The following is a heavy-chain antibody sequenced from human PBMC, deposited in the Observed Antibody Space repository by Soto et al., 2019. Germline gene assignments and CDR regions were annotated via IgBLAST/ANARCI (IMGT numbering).Heavy chain of an antibody. D-gene: IGHD2-15*01. CDR2: INPNSGGT. V-gene: IGHV1-2*04. Sequence: ASVKVSCKASGYTFTGYYMHWVRQAPGQGLEWMGWINPNSGGTNYAQKFQGWVTMTRDTSISTAYMELSRLRSDDTAVYYCARSGDVVVVAATPEGYYYGMDVWGQGTTVTVSS. CDR3: ARSGDVVVVAATPEGYYYGMDV. J-gene: IGHJ6*02. CDR1: GYTFTGYY.